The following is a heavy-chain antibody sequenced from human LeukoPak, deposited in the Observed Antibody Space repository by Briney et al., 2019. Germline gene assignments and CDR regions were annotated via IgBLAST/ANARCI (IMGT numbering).Heavy chain of an antibody. Sequence: ASVKVSCKASGYTFTSYGISWVRQAPGQGLEWMGWISAYNGNTNYAQKLQGRVTMTTDTSTSTAYMELRSLRSDDTAVYYCARAVAVPAARILGHFDYWGQGTLVTVSS. D-gene: IGHD2-2*01. V-gene: IGHV1-18*01. CDR3: ARAVAVPAARILGHFDY. J-gene: IGHJ4*02. CDR2: ISAYNGNT. CDR1: GYTFTSYG.